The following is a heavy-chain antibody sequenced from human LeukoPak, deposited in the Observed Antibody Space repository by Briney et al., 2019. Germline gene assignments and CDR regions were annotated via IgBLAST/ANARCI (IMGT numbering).Heavy chain of an antibody. CDR3: ARDLTLVRGVYDY. J-gene: IGHJ4*02. D-gene: IGHD3-10*01. CDR2: IKQDGSEK. CDR1: GFTFSRYW. Sequence: PGGSLRLSCAAAGFTFSRYWMSWVRQAPGKGLEWVANIKQDGSEKYYVDSVKGRFTISRDNAKNSLYLQMNSLRAEDTAVYYCARDLTLVRGVYDYWGQGTLVTVSS. V-gene: IGHV3-7*01.